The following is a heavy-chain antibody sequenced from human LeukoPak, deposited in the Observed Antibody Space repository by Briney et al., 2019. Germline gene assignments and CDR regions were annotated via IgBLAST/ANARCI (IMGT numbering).Heavy chain of an antibody. CDR2: ISYDGSNK. CDR1: GFTFSSYA. Sequence: GRSLRLSCAASGFTFSSYAMHWVRQAPGKGLEWVAAISYDGSNKYYADSVKGRFTISRDNSKNTLYLQMNSLRAEDTAVYYCARDQNFDYWGQGTLVTVSS. V-gene: IGHV3-30-3*01. CDR3: ARDQNFDY. J-gene: IGHJ4*02.